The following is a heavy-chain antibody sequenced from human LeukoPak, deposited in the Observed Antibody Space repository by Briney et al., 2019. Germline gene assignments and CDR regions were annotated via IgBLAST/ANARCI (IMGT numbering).Heavy chain of an antibody. CDR2: IKPDGSEK. V-gene: IGHV3-7*01. D-gene: IGHD6-19*01. J-gene: IGHJ4*02. Sequence: GGSLRLSCAASGFTFSSYWMHWVRQAPGKGLEWVANIKPDGSEKSYVDSVKGRFISSRDNAKKSLYLQMNSLRAEDTAIYYCARDSSGHHLFDYWGQGTLVTVSS. CDR1: GFTFSSYW. CDR3: ARDSSGHHLFDY.